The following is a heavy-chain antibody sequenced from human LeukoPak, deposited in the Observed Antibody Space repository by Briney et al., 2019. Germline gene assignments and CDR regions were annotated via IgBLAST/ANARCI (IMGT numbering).Heavy chain of an antibody. Sequence: GRSLRLSCAAAEYSLGCFGMHWFRQAPGKWLEWVAVIWSDGSKTYYADSVQGRFTISRDNSKNTLSLQMSSLRAEHTAVYYCARDRVSASLNCFDPWGQGTLVTASS. CDR3: ARDRVSASLNCFDP. CDR1: EYSLGCFG. D-gene: IGHD2-2*01. CDR2: IWSDGSKT. V-gene: IGHV3-33*01. J-gene: IGHJ5*02.